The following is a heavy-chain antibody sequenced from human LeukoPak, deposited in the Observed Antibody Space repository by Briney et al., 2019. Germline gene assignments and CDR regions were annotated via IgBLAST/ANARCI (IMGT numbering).Heavy chain of an antibody. CDR2: IYYSGST. V-gene: IGHV4-39*01. CDR3: ARRRYDYVWGSYRYTSYYFDY. J-gene: IGHJ4*02. Sequence: PSETLSLTCTVSGGSISSSSYYWGWIRQPPGKGLEWIGSIYYSGSTYYNPSLKSRVTISVDTSKNQFSLKLSSVTAADTAVYYCARRRYDYVWGSYRYTSYYFDYWGQGTLVTVSS. D-gene: IGHD3-16*02. CDR1: GGSISSSSYY.